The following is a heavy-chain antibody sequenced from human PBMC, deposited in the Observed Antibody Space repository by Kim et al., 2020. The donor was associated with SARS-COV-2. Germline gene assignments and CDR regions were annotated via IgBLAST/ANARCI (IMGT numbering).Heavy chain of an antibody. J-gene: IGHJ6*02. CDR3: AGGLPVTTFFYYYYGMDV. CDR2: INHSGST. D-gene: IGHD4-17*01. V-gene: IGHV4-34*01. CDR1: GGSFSGYY. Sequence: SETLSLTCAVYGGSFSGYYWSWIRQPPGKGLEWIGEINHSGSTNYNPSLKSRVTISVDTSKNQFSLKLISVTAADTAVYYCAGGLPVTTFFYYYYGMDVWGQGTTVTVSS.